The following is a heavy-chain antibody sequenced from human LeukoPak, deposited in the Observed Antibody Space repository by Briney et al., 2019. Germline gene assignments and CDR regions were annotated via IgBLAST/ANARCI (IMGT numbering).Heavy chain of an antibody. CDR1: GFTFSSYA. CDR2: ISGSGDST. CDR3: AKTRPLDSSSWSHGDY. D-gene: IGHD6-13*01. Sequence: GGSLRLSCAASGFTFSSYAMSWVRQAPGKELEWVSAISGSGDSTYYGDSVKGRFTISRDNSKNTLYLQMNSLRAEDTAVYYCAKTRPLDSSSWSHGDYWGQGTLVTVSS. V-gene: IGHV3-23*01. J-gene: IGHJ4*02.